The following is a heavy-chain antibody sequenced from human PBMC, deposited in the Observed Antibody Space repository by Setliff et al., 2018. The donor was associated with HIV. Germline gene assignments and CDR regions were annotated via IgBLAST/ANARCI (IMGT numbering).Heavy chain of an antibody. Sequence: SETLSLTCTVSGYSISSGYYWGWIRQPPGKGLEWIGSIYHSGSTYYNPSLKSRVTISVDTSKNQFSLNLTSVTAADTAVYYCASRIYYYDSNNFLREEGFDPWGQGTLVTVSS. CDR3: ASRIYYYDSNNFLREEGFDP. CDR1: GYSISSGYY. CDR2: IYHSGST. J-gene: IGHJ5*02. D-gene: IGHD3-22*01. V-gene: IGHV4-38-2*02.